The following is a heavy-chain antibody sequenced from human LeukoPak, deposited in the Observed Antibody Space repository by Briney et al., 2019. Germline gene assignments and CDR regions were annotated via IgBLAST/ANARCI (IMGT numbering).Heavy chain of an antibody. CDR3: ARVDGSGSYINY. D-gene: IGHD3-10*01. V-gene: IGHV4-59*01. CDR2: IYYSGST. J-gene: IGHJ4*02. CDR1: GGSISRYF. Sequence: SETLSLTCTVSGGSISRYFWSWIRQPPGKGLEWIGYIYYSGSTNYNPSLKSRVTISVDTSKNQFSLKLSSVTAADTAVYYCARVDGSGSYINYWGQGTLVTVSS.